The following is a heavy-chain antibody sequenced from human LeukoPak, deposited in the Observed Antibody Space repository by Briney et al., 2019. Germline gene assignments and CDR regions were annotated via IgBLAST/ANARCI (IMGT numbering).Heavy chain of an antibody. CDR3: ARDLAQYYYYYYYMDV. V-gene: IGHV1-69*04. CDR1: GGTFSSYA. J-gene: IGHJ6*03. CDR2: IIPILGIA. Sequence: EASVKVSCKASGGTFSSYAISWVRQAPGQGLEWMGRIIPILGIANYAQKFQGRVTITADKSTSTDYMELSSLRSEDTAVYYCARDLAQYYYYYYYMDVWGKGTTVTVSS. D-gene: IGHD3-3*02.